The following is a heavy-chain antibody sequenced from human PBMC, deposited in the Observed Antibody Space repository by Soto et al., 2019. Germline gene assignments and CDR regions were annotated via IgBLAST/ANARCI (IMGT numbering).Heavy chain of an antibody. J-gene: IGHJ6*03. Sequence: GASVKVSCKVSGYTLTERSMHWVRQAPGKGLEWMGGIDADNGKTKYSQKFQGRVTITRDTSASTAYMELSSLRSEDTAVYYCARAQGVTIFGVVSGYYYMDVWGKGTTVTVS. CDR2: IDADNGKT. V-gene: IGHV1-3*01. D-gene: IGHD3-3*01. CDR1: GYTLTERS. CDR3: ARAQGVTIFGVVSGYYYMDV.